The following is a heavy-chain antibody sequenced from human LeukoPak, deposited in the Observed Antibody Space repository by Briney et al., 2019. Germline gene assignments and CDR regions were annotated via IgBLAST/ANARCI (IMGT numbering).Heavy chain of an antibody. V-gene: IGHV1-18*01. D-gene: IGHD6-13*01. J-gene: IGHJ4*02. Sequence: GASVKVSCKASGYTFSNYGITWVRQAPGQGLEWMGWISAYNGNTNYAQKLQGRGTMTTDTSTSTAYMELRSLRSDDTAVYYCARDLRSTWSRGYFDYWGQGTLVTVSS. CDR1: GYTFSNYG. CDR2: ISAYNGNT. CDR3: ARDLRSTWSRGYFDY.